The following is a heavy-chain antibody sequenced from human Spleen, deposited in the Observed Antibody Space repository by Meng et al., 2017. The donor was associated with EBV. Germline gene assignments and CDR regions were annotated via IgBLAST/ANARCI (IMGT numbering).Heavy chain of an antibody. J-gene: IGHJ4*02. CDR3: AREGVVIAQDY. V-gene: IGHV1-46*01. Sequence: QGQLVASGAEVKKPGASVKGSRKASGYTFSSYYLHWVRQAPGQGLEWMGIIHPGGGSTSYAQKFLGRVTMTRDTSTSTVYMELSSLRYEDTAVYYCAREGVVIAQDYWGQGTLVTVSS. CDR2: IHPGGGST. CDR1: GYTFSSYY. D-gene: IGHD2-21*01.